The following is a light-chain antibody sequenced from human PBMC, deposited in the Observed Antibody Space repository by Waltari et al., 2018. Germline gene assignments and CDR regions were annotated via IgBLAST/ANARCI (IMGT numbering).Light chain of an antibody. Sequence: DIQMTQSPSSLSASVGSIVSITCRSSHSISSYLNWYQQKPGKAPKLLIYAASILQSGVPSRFSGSESGTDFTLTISSLQPEDFATYYCQQSYSNSWTFGQGTKVEVK. V-gene: IGKV1-39*01. CDR3: QQSYSNSWT. CDR1: HSISSY. J-gene: IGKJ1*01. CDR2: AAS.